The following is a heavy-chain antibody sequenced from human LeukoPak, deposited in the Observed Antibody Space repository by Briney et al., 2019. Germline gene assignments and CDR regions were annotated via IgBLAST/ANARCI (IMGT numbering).Heavy chain of an antibody. V-gene: IGHV1-18*01. CDR1: GYTFTSYG. Sequence: ASVKVSCKASGYTFTSYGISWVRQAPGQGLEWMGWISAYNGNTNYAQKLQGRVTMTTDTSTSTAYMELRSLRSDGTAVYYCARGVCSGGSCYHGSDDFDIWGQGTMVTVSS. CDR3: ARGVCSGGSCYHGSDDFDI. D-gene: IGHD2-15*01. J-gene: IGHJ3*02. CDR2: ISAYNGNT.